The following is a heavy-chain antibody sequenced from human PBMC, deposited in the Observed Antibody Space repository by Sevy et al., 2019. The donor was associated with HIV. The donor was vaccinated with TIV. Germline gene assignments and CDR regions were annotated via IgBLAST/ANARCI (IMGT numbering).Heavy chain of an antibody. CDR2: VNHVGST. J-gene: IGHJ4*02. CDR3: ARSTGGGNFDY. Sequence: SETLSLTCAVYGRSFSDYSDYSWNWIRQRPEKGLEWIGEVNHVGSTNNSPSLKSRVSISLDMSKSQISLKLTSVTAADTALYYCARSTGGGNFDYWGQGTLVTVSS. V-gene: IGHV4-34*01. CDR1: GRSFSDYSDYS. D-gene: IGHD2-15*01.